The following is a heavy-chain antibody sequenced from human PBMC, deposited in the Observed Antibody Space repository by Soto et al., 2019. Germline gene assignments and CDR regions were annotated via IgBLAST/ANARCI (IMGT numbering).Heavy chain of an antibody. CDR2: IYDTGRT. D-gene: IGHD1-26*01. V-gene: IGHV4-59*01. Sequence: SDTLSLTCTVFGCSISSFYWSWIRQSPGKGLEWIGSIYDTGRTNYNPSLESRVSISVDRSKNQFSLKLTSVTAADRAVYYCARDRGGTFHLWAQGTLVTVS. J-gene: IGHJ1*01. CDR1: GCSISSFY. CDR3: ARDRGGTFHL.